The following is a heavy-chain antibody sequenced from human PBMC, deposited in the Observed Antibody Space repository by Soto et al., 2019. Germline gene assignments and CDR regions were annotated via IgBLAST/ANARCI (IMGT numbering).Heavy chain of an antibody. CDR2: MYSGGST. Sequence: EVQLVESGGALIQPGGSLILSCAASGFTVSNNYISWVRQAPGKGLEWVSLMYSGGSTHYANSVKGRFTISRDGSKNTVFLQMKSLRAEDTVVYYSTQLGAFDVWGQGTMVTVSS. D-gene: IGHD3-16*01. V-gene: IGHV3-53*01. CDR3: TQLGAFDV. J-gene: IGHJ3*01. CDR1: GFTVSNNY.